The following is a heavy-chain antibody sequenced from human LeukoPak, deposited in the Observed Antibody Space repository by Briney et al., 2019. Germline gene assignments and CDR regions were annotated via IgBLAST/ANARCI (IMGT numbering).Heavy chain of an antibody. D-gene: IGHD3-22*01. CDR1: GFTFSSYA. Sequence: GGSLRLSCAASGFTFSSYAMSWVRQAPGKGLEWVSTFSGSGGNTYYADSVKGRFTISRDNSKNTLYLQMNSLRAEDTAVYYCAKWYYYDSSGTFDYWGQGTLVTVSS. J-gene: IGHJ4*02. V-gene: IGHV3-23*01. CDR3: AKWYYYDSSGTFDY. CDR2: FSGSGGNT.